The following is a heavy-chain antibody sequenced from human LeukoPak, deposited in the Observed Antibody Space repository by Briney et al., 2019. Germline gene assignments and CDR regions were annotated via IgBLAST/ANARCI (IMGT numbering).Heavy chain of an antibody. D-gene: IGHD6-6*01. CDR1: GGSISSSSYY. J-gene: IGHJ5*02. CDR3: ARPQYNSSSVWFDP. CDR2: IYYSGST. V-gene: IGHV4-39*01. Sequence: SETLSLTCTVSGGSISSSSYYWGWIRQPPGKGLEWIGSIYYSGSTYYNPSLKSRVTISVDTSKNQFSLKLSSVTAADTAVYYCARPQYNSSSVWFDPWGQGTLVTVSS.